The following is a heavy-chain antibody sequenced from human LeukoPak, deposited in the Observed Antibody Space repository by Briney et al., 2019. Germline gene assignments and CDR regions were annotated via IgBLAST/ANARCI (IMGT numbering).Heavy chain of an antibody. CDR1: GFTVSSNY. D-gene: IGHD3-10*01. CDR2: IYSGGST. CDR3: AREQDQPGSPAYYYYGMDV. V-gene: IGHV3-66*01. Sequence: PGGSLRLSCAASGFTVSSNYMSWVRQAPGKGLEWVSVIYSGGSTYHADSVKGRFTISRDNSKNTLYLQMNSLRAEDTAVYYCAREQDQPGSPAYYYYGMDVWGQGTTVTVSS. J-gene: IGHJ6*02.